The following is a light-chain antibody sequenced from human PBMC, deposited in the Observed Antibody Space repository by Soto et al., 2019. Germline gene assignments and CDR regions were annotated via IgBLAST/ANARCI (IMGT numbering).Light chain of an antibody. J-gene: IGKJ2*01. Sequence: DLVMTQSPLSLPVTPGEPASISCRSSQSLLHSNGYNYLDWYVQKPGQSPQVLIFLGSYRASGVPDRFSGSGSGTDFTLKISRVEAEDVGLYYCMQALQTPYTFGQGTKLEIK. CDR2: LGS. CDR3: MQALQTPYT. V-gene: IGKV2-28*01. CDR1: QSLLHSNGYNY.